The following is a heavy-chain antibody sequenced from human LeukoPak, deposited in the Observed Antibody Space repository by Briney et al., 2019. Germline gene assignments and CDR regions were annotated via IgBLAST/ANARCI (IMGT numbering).Heavy chain of an antibody. Sequence: PGGSLRLSCAASGFTFSSYSMNWVRQAPGKGLEWASYISSSSSTIYYADSVKGRFTISRDNAKNSLYLQMNSLRAEDTAVYYCARKGGATTYGYYYYYMDVWGKGTTVTISS. V-gene: IGHV3-48*04. D-gene: IGHD1-26*01. J-gene: IGHJ6*03. CDR2: ISSSSSTI. CDR3: ARKGGATTYGYYYYYMDV. CDR1: GFTFSSYS.